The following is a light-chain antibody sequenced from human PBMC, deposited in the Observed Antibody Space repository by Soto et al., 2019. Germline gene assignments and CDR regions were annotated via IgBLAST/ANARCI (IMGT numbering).Light chain of an antibody. CDR1: QTINEW. V-gene: IGKV1-5*03. CDR3: HHSNSYLYS. CDR2: QAS. Sequence: DIQMTQSPSTLSASVGERVTITCRASQTINEWLAWYPQKLGKAPKVLIYQASTLASAVPSGFSGSGSGTTFALPIPILQPAASATKCCHHSNSYLYSFCQATK. J-gene: IGKJ2*03.